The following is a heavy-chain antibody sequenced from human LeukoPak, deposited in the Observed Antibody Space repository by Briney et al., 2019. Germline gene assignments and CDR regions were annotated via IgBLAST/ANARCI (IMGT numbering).Heavy chain of an antibody. CDR3: ARDALVGAAFDY. D-gene: IGHD1-26*01. CDR1: GGSISSGSYY. CDR2: IYTSGST. V-gene: IGHV4-61*02. Sequence: SETLSLTCTVSGGSISSGSYYWSWIRQPAGKGLEWIGRIYTSGSTNYNPSLKSRVTISVDTSKNQFSLKLSSVTAADTAVYYCARDALVGAAFDYWGQGTPVTVSS. J-gene: IGHJ4*02.